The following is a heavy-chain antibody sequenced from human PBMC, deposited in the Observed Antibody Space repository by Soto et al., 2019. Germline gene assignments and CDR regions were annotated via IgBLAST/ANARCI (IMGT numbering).Heavy chain of an antibody. CDR3: AREVGYYDSSGSGPHTEYNWFDP. J-gene: IGHJ5*02. V-gene: IGHV1-46*01. Sequence: ASVKVSCKASGYTFTSYYTHWVRQAPGQGLEWMGIINPSGGSTSYAQKFQGRVTMTRDTSTSTVYMELSSLRSEDTAVYYCAREVGYYDSSGSGPHTEYNWFDPWGQGTLVTVSS. CDR1: GYTFTSYY. D-gene: IGHD3-22*01. CDR2: INPSGGST.